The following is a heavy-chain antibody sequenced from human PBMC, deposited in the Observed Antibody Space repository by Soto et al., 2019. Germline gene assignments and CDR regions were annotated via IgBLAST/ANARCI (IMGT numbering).Heavy chain of an antibody. D-gene: IGHD1-7*01. J-gene: IGHJ6*02. Sequence: SVKVSCKAAGGTFSSYAISWVRQAPGQGLEGMGGIIPLFGTANYAQKFQGRVPITADESTSTAYMELSSLRSEDTAVYYCASPRRVTGTTTSYYGMDVWGQGTTVTVSS. CDR2: IIPLFGTA. CDR3: ASPRRVTGTTTSYYGMDV. V-gene: IGHV1-69*13. CDR1: GGTFSSYA.